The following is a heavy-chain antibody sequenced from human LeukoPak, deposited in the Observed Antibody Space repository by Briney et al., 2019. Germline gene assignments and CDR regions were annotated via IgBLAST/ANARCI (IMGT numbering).Heavy chain of an antibody. CDR2: MNPNSGNT. D-gene: IGHD2-2*01. CDR3: ARSIPAALALDYYMDV. J-gene: IGHJ6*03. Sequence: ASVKVSCKASGYTFTSYDINWVRQATGQGLEWMGWMNPNSGNTGYAQKFQGRVTITRNTSISTAYMELSSLRSEDTAVYYCARSIPAALALDYYMDVWGKGTTVTISS. V-gene: IGHV1-8*03. CDR1: GYTFTSYD.